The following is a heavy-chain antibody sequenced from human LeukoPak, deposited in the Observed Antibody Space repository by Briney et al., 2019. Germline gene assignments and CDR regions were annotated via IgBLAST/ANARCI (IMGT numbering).Heavy chain of an antibody. CDR1: GYTFTSYD. CDR3: ARNVYDFWSGYPTYYFDY. J-gene: IGHJ4*02. D-gene: IGHD3-3*01. V-gene: IGHV1-8*01. CDR2: MNPNSGNI. Sequence: ASVKVSCKASGYTFTSYDINWVRQATGQGLEWMGWMNPNSGNIGYAQKFQGRVTMIRNTSISTAYMELSSLRSEDTAVYYCARNVYDFWSGYPTYYFDYWGQGTLVTVSS.